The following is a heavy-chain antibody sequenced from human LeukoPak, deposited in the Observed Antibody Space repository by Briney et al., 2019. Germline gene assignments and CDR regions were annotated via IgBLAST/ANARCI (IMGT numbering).Heavy chain of an antibody. V-gene: IGHV1-2*02. CDR2: INPNSGGT. D-gene: IGHD3-10*01. Sequence: ASVKVSCKASGYTFTGYYMHWVRQAPGQGPEWMGWINPNSGGTNYAQKFQGRVTMTRDTSISTAYMELSRLRSDDTAVYYCARPRGVIIARYYYYGMDVWGQGTTVTVSS. CDR3: ARPRGVIIARYYYYGMDV. CDR1: GYTFTGYY. J-gene: IGHJ6*02.